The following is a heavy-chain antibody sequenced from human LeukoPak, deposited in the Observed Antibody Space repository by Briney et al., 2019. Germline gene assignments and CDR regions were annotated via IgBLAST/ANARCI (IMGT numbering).Heavy chain of an antibody. J-gene: IGHJ6*02. Sequence: ASVKVSCKASGYTFTSYGISWVRQAPGQGLEWMGWISAYNGNTNYAQKLQGRVTMTTDTSTSTAYMELRSLRSDDTAVYYCARDGTYYYDSSGYPYYYYYGMDVWGQGTTVTVSS. CDR3: ARDGTYYYDSSGYPYYYYYGMDV. CDR1: GYTFTSYG. CDR2: ISAYNGNT. D-gene: IGHD3-22*01. V-gene: IGHV1-18*01.